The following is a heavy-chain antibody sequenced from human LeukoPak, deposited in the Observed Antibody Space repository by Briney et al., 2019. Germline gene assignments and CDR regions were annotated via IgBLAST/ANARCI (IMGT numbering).Heavy chain of an antibody. V-gene: IGHV1-46*01. D-gene: IGHD2-21*02. CDR1: GYTFTSYY. J-gene: IGHJ5*02. CDR2: INPSGGST. CDR3: ARDGGLCGGDCYPHGWFDP. Sequence: ASVKVSCKASGYTFTSYYMHWVRQAPGQGLEWMGIINPSGGSTSYEQKFQGRVTMTRDMSTSTVYMELRSLRSEDTAVYYCARDGGLCGGDCYPHGWFDPWGQGTLVTVSS.